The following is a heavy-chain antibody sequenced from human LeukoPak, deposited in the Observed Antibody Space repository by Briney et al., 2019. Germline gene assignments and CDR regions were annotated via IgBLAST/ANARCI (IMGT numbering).Heavy chain of an antibody. CDR1: GDSVSSNSAA. CDR3: AREDSSVWHGWGDWFDA. J-gene: IGHJ5*02. V-gene: IGHV6-1*01. CDR2: TYYRSKWYN. D-gene: IGHD6-19*01. Sequence: SQTLALTCAISGDSVSSNSAAWNWIRQSPSRGLEWLGRTYYRSKWYNDYAVSVKSRITINPDTSKNQFSLQLNSVTPEDTAVYYCAREDSSVWHGWGDWFDAWGQGTLVTVSP.